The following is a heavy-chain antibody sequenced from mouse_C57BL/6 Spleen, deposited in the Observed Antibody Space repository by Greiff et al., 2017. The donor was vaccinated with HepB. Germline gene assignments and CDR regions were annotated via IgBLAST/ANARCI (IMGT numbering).Heavy chain of an antibody. CDR3: ARSVTTVARGDY. Sequence: VQLQQSGAELVRPGTSVKVSCKASGYAFTNYLIEWVKQRPGQGLEWIGVINPGRGGTNYNEKFKGKATLTADKSSSTAYMQLSSLTSEDSAVYFCARSVTTVARGDYWGQGTTLTVSS. V-gene: IGHV1-54*01. J-gene: IGHJ2*01. CDR1: GYAFTNYL. CDR2: INPGRGGT. D-gene: IGHD1-1*01.